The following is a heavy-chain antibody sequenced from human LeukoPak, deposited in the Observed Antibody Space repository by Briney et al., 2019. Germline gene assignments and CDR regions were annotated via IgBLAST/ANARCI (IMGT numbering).Heavy chain of an antibody. V-gene: IGHV1-8*03. CDR1: GYTFTSYD. D-gene: IGHD5-18*01. Sequence: ASVKVSCKASGYTFTSYDINWVRQATGQGLEWMGWMNPNSGNTGYAQKFQGRVTITRNTSISTAYMELSSLRSEDTAVYYCARVQSGYSYGNYYYYYMDVWGKGTTVTISS. CDR2: MNPNSGNT. CDR3: ARVQSGYSYGNYYYYYMDV. J-gene: IGHJ6*03.